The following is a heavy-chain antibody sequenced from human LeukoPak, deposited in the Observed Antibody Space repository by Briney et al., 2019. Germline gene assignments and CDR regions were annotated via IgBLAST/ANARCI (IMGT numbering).Heavy chain of an antibody. CDR3: AKGLGKYSYGVFDY. CDR2: IAYDGSTK. Sequence: QPGRSLRLSCAASGFTLSSYGMHWVRQAPGKGLEWVAVIAYDGSTKYYADSVKGRFTISRDNSKNTLYLQMSSLRTEDTAVYYCAKGLGKYSYGVFDYWGQGTLVTVSS. D-gene: IGHD5-18*01. J-gene: IGHJ4*02. CDR1: GFTLSSYG. V-gene: IGHV3-30*18.